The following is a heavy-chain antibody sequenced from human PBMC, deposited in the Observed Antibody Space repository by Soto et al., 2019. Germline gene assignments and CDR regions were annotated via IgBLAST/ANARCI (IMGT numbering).Heavy chain of an antibody. Sequence: QEQLVQSGAEVKKPGASVKVSCKASGYSFTSFDINWVRQVTGQGLEWMGWMNPNSGHTGYAQKFQGRVTMTRNTSISTAYLELSSLKSEDTAVYYCARAPDYGDLGRRFDPWGQETLVTVSS. CDR3: ARAPDYGDLGRRFDP. D-gene: IGHD4-17*01. V-gene: IGHV1-8*01. CDR2: MNPNSGHT. J-gene: IGHJ5*02. CDR1: GYSFTSFD.